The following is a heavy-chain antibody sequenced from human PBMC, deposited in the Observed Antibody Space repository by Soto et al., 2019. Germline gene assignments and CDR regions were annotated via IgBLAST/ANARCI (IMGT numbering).Heavy chain of an antibody. D-gene: IGHD6-25*01. CDR1: GFTVSNNY. CDR3: GTQRGGGGY. V-gene: IGHV3-53*01. J-gene: IGHJ4*02. Sequence: VQLVESGGGLIQPGGSLRLSCAVSGFTVSNNYMSWVRQAPGKGLEGVSVIYSGGYTAYGDSVKGRFTISRDNSKNPLTLQIKSLRAGDTAVFYWGTQRGGGGYWGQGTLVTVSS. CDR2: IYSGGYT.